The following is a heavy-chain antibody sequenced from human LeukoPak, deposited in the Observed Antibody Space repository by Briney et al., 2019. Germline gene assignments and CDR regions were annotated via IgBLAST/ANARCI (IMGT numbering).Heavy chain of an antibody. CDR1: GFTFSNYG. V-gene: IGHV3-23*01. J-gene: IGHJ4*02. CDR2: ISGSGGST. CDR3: AKKRVLVVPAADFDY. Sequence: PGGSLRLSCAASGFTFSNYGMNWVRQAPGRGLEWVSGISGSGGSTYYADPVKGRFTISRDNSKYTLYLQVNSLRAEDTAIYYCAKKRVLVVPAADFDYWGQGTLVTVSS. D-gene: IGHD2-2*01.